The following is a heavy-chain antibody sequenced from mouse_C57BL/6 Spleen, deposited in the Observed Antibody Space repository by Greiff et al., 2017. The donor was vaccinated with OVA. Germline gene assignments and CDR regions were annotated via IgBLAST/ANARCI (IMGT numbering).Heavy chain of an antibody. J-gene: IGHJ4*01. CDR3: ARRTAQATPYAMDY. V-gene: IGHV1-19*01. D-gene: IGHD3-2*02. CDR2: INPYNGGT. CDR1: GYTFTDYY. Sequence: EVQLQESGPVLVKPGASVKMSCKASGYTFTDYYMNWVKQSHGKSLEWIGVINPYNGGTSYNQKFKGKATLTVDKSSSTAYMELNSLTSEDSAVYYCARRTAQATPYAMDYWGQGTSVTVSS.